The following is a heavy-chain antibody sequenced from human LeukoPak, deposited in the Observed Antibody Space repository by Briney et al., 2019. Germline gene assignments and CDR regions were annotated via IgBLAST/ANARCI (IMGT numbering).Heavy chain of an antibody. V-gene: IGHV3-21*01. J-gene: IGHJ4*02. D-gene: IGHD2-15*01. CDR3: ARDCSGGSCYPRQFYFDY. Sequence: PGESLKISCAGSGFTFSSYSMKWIRQAPGKGLEWVSSISSSSMYIYYADSVKGRFTISRDNAKKSLYLQMNSLRAEDTAVYYCARDCSGGSCYPRQFYFDYWGQGTLVTVSS. CDR1: GFTFSSYS. CDR2: ISSSSMYI.